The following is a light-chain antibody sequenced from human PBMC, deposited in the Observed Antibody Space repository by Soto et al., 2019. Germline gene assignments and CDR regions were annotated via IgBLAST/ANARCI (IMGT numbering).Light chain of an antibody. V-gene: IGKV1D-13*01. CDR3: QQYTDWPLT. J-gene: IGKJ1*01. CDR1: QGIRSA. Sequence: AIQLTQSPSSLSASVGDSVTITCRASQGIRSALAWYQQTPGRAPKLLIYDASTLESGVPSRFSGSRSGTDFTLTVSSLQPEDFAVYYCQQYTDWPLTLGQGTKVDIK. CDR2: DAS.